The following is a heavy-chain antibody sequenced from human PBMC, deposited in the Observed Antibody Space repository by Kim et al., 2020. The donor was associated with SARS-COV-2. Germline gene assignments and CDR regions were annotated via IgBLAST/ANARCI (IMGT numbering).Heavy chain of an antibody. D-gene: IGHD3-10*01. J-gene: IGHJ4*02. Sequence: GGSLRLSCAASGFILSNYGMHWVRQAPGKGLEWVAYIWYDGSNKYYADSVKGRFTISRDNSKNTLYLQMNSLRAEDTAVYYCASDRGSIGSWGQGTRVTVSS. CDR2: IWYDGSNK. CDR1: GFILSNYG. CDR3: ASDRGSIGS. V-gene: IGHV3-33*01.